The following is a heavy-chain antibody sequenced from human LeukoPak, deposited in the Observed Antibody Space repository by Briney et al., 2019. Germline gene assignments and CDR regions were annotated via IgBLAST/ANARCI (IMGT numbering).Heavy chain of an antibody. CDR1: GGSISSGSYY. Sequence: SQTLSLTCTVSGGSISSGSYYWSWIRQPAGNGLEWIGRIYTSGSTNYNPSLKSRVTISVDTSKNQFSLKLSSVTAADTAVYYCARYQLLFFPGAFDIWGQGTMVTVSS. V-gene: IGHV4-61*02. CDR2: IYTSGST. CDR3: ARYQLLFFPGAFDI. D-gene: IGHD2-2*01. J-gene: IGHJ3*02.